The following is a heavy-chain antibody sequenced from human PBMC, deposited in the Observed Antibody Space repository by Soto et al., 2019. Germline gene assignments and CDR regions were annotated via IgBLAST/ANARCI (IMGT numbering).Heavy chain of an antibody. CDR2: INANTGNP. J-gene: IGHJ4*02. V-gene: IGHV7-4-1*01. CDR3: ARDSASGSFDY. Sequence: QVQLVQSGSESMQPGASVKVSFKGSGYNVNSKSINWLRHAPGQGLEWMGWINANTGNPTYEQGFTGRVVFAVDTSVSTAYLQICSLKSEDSAVYYCARDSASGSFDYWGQGTLVTVSS. D-gene: IGHD1-26*01. CDR1: GYNVNSKS.